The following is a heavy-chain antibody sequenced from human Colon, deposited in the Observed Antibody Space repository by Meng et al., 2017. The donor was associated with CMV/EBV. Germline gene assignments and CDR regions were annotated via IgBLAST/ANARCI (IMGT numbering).Heavy chain of an antibody. CDR1: GFVCDSYA. V-gene: IGHV3-23*01. Sequence: GESLKISCSASGFVCDSYAINWVRQAPGKGLGWVSIISGSGTRTNYADSVKGRVTISTDNSKNMVYLEMNSLRVEDTAVYYCAKDVGSDLFYYYYYGFVVLGRGTRVTVSS. D-gene: IGHD6-25*01. CDR3: AKDVGSDLFYYYYYGFVV. CDR2: ISGSGTRT. J-gene: IGHJ6*02.